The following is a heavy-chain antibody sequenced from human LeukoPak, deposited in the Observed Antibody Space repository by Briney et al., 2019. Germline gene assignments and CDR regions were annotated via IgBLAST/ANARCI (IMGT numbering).Heavy chain of an antibody. Sequence: GGSLRLSCAASGFTFSSYWMHWVRQAPGKGLVWVSRINSDGSSTRYADSVKGRFTISRDNAKNTLYLQMNSLRAEDTAVYYCARGTPYYYDSSGYPLFQHWGQGTLVTVSS. CDR3: ARGTPYYYDSSGYPLFQH. V-gene: IGHV3-74*01. CDR2: INSDGSST. J-gene: IGHJ1*01. D-gene: IGHD3-22*01. CDR1: GFTFSSYW.